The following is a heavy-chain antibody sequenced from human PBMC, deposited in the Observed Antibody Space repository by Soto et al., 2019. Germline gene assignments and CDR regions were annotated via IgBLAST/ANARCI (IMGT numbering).Heavy chain of an antibody. CDR3: AKDYDSSGYYYDYFDY. Sequence: GGSLRLSCAASGFTFSNYAMNWVRQAPGKGLEWVAIIGGIGQYAFYADSVKGRFTFSRDNSKNTIYLEMNSLRAEDTAVYYCAKDYDSSGYYYDYFDYWGQGTLVTVSS. J-gene: IGHJ4*02. D-gene: IGHD3-22*01. CDR1: GFTFSNYA. CDR2: IGGIGQYA. V-gene: IGHV3-23*01.